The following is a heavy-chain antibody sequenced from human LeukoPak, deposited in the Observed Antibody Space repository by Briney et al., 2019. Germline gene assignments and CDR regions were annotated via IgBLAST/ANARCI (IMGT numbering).Heavy chain of an antibody. J-gene: IGHJ4*02. Sequence: SGGSLRLSCGASGFTFSGHAMTWVRQAPGKGLEWVSAISISGDTTYYADAVKGRFTISRDNSKNTVYLQMNSLRAEDTAVYYCANEIRPNDYWGQGTLVTVSS. CDR1: GFTFSGHA. CDR3: ANEIRPNDY. CDR2: ISISGDTT. V-gene: IGHV3-23*01. D-gene: IGHD4-17*01.